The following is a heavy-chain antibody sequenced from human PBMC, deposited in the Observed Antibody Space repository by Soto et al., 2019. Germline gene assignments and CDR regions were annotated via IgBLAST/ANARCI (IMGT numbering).Heavy chain of an antibody. V-gene: IGHV1-18*01. CDR1: GYTFTSYG. CDR3: ARDSAPFYDILTGYWVPDY. CDR2: ISAYNGNT. J-gene: IGHJ4*02. Sequence: ASVKVSCKASGYTFTSYGISWVRQAPGQGLEWMGWISAYNGNTNYAQKLQGRVTMTTDTSTSTAYMELRSLRSDDTAVYYCARDSAPFYDILTGYWVPDYWGQGTLVTVSS. D-gene: IGHD3-9*01.